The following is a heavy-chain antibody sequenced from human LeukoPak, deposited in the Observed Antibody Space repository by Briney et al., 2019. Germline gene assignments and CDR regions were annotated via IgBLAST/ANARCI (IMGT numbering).Heavy chain of an antibody. CDR2: ISGSGGST. J-gene: IGHJ6*02. CDR3: AKDTYDFWSGPFV. V-gene: IGHV3-23*01. CDR1: GFTVSSNY. Sequence: GGSLRLSCAASGFTVSSNYMSWVRQAPGKGLEWVSAISGSGGSTYYADSVKGRFTISRDNSKNTLYLQMNSLRAEDTAVYYCAKDTYDFWSGPFVWGQGTTVTVSS. D-gene: IGHD3-3*01.